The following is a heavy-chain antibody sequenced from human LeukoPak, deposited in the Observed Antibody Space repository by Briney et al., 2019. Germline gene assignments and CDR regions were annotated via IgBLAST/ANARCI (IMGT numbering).Heavy chain of an antibody. CDR2: IYSDNT. Sequence: PGGSLRLSCTVSGFTFSTNSMSWVRQAPGKGLEWVSFIYSDNTHYSDSVKGRFTISRDNSKNTLYLQMNSLRAEDTAVYYCARQRAFDYWGQGTPVTVSS. CDR3: ARQRAFDY. CDR1: GFTFSTNS. J-gene: IGHJ4*02. D-gene: IGHD5-24*01. V-gene: IGHV3-53*01.